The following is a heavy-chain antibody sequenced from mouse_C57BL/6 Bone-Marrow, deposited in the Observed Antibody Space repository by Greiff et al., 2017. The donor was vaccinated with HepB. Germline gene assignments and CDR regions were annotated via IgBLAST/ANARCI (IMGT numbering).Heavy chain of an antibody. V-gene: IGHV1-64*01. CDR3: ARQYYYGYFGY. D-gene: IGHD1-1*01. J-gene: IGHJ2*01. CDR2: IHPNSGST. Sequence: QVQLQQPGAELVKPGASVKLSCKASGYTFTSYWMHWVKQRPGQGLEWIGMIHPNSGSTNYNEKFKSKATLTVDKSSSTAYMQLSSLTSEDSAVYYCARQYYYGYFGYWGKGTTLTVSS. CDR1: GYTFTSYW.